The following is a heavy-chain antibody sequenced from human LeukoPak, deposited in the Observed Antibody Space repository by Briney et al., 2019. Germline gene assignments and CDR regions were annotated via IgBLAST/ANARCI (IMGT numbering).Heavy chain of an antibody. J-gene: IGHJ6*02. D-gene: IGHD1-1*01. CDR2: IWYDGSNK. CDR3: ARDSGGVGGTTHWNLLYYYYYGMDV. Sequence: PGGSLRLSCAASGFTFSSYSMNWVRQAPGKGLEWVAVIWYDGSNKYYADSVKGRFTISRDNSKNTLYLQMNSLRAEDTAVYYCARDSGGVGGTTHWNLLYYYYYGMDVWGQGTTVTVSS. V-gene: IGHV3-33*08. CDR1: GFTFSSYS.